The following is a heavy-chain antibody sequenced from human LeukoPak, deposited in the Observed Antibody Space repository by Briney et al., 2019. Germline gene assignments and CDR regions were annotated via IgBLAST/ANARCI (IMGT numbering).Heavy chain of an antibody. D-gene: IGHD6-19*01. J-gene: IGHJ4*02. CDR3: ARDEAVAGLPSGY. Sequence: GASVKVSCKASGYTFSSHDINWVRQATGQGLEWMGWMNPNSGNTGYAQKFQGRLNMTRNTSISTAYMELSSLRSEDTAVYYCARDEAVAGLPSGYWGQGTLVTVSS. CDR1: GYTFSSHD. V-gene: IGHV1-8*01. CDR2: MNPNSGNT.